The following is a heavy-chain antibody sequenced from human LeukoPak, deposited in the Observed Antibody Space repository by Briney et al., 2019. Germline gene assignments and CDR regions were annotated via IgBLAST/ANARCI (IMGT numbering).Heavy chain of an antibody. J-gene: IGHJ4*02. D-gene: IGHD1-26*01. Sequence: GGSLRLSCAGSGFTFSNYWIHWVRQVPGKGLVWVSRINGDGRTTNYADSVKGRFTISRDNARNTVYLQMNSLRPEDTAVYFCAGGRRSYGLWDSWGQGTLVAVSS. CDR3: AGGRRSYGLWDS. CDR1: GFTFSNYW. V-gene: IGHV3-74*01. CDR2: INGDGRTT.